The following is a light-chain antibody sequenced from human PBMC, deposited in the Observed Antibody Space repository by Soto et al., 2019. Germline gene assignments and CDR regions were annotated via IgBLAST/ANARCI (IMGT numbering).Light chain of an antibody. CDR3: QQRYSTLRT. CDR2: GAS. CDR1: QSISRY. Sequence: DIQMTQSPSSLSASVGDRVTITCRASQSISRYLNWYQHKPGEAPRLLMYGASSLQSGVPSRFSGSGSGKDFTLTISSLQPEDSAIYYCQQRYSTLRTFAQGTKVEIK. J-gene: IGKJ1*01. V-gene: IGKV1-39*01.